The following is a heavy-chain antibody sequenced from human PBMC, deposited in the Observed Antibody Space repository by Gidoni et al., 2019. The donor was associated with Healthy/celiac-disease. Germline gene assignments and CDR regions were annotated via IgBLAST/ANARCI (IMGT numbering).Heavy chain of an antibody. CDR1: GGSFSGYY. J-gene: IGHJ4*02. CDR3: ARAVDCSSTSCYLDY. CDR2: INHSGST. V-gene: IGHV4-34*01. Sequence: QVQLQQSGAVLLKPSETLSLTCAVCGGSFSGYYWSWFRQPPGKGLEWTGEINHSGSTNDNPSLKSRVTISVDTSKNQFSLKLSSVTAADTAVYYCARAVDCSSTSCYLDYWGQGTLVTVSS. D-gene: IGHD2-2*01.